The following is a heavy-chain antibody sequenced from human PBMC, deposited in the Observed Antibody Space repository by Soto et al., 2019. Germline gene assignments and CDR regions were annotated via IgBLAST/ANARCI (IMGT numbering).Heavy chain of an antibody. CDR1: GFTFSSYG. D-gene: IGHD6-19*01. CDR2: ISSDGNTK. J-gene: IGHJ4*01. V-gene: IGHV3-30*18. CDR3: AKEVAVAGDFDY. Sequence: QPGGSLRLSCVASGFTFSSYGIHWVRQAPGKGLEWVAVISSDGNTKDYADSVKGRFTISRDNSKNTLYLQMDSLRPEDTAVYYCAKEVAVAGDFDYWGHGTLVTVSS.